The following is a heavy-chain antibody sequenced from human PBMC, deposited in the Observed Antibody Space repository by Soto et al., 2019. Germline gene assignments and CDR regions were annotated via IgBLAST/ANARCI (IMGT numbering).Heavy chain of an antibody. Sequence: GESLKISCAASGFTFSSYAMSWVRQAPGKGLEWVSAISGSGGSTYYADSVKGRFTISRDNSKNTLYLQMNSLRAEDTAVYYCAKSLSPECSTAAEFDYWGQGTLGTVSS. CDR1: GFTFSSYA. J-gene: IGHJ4*02. CDR3: AKSLSPECSTAAEFDY. D-gene: IGHD6-6*01. V-gene: IGHV3-23*01. CDR2: ISGSGGST.